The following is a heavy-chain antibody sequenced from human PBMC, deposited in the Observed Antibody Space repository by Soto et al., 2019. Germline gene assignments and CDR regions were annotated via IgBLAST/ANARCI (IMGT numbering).Heavy chain of an antibody. CDR1: GGSFSGYY. V-gene: IGHV4-59*08. CDR2: IYYSGST. J-gene: IGHJ4*02. Sequence: PSETLSLTCAVYGGSFSGYYWSWIRQPPGKGLEWIGYIYYSGSTNYNPSLKSRVTISVDTSKNQFSLKLSSVTAADTAVYYCARSLHYYDSSVYYSWGQGTLVTVSS. D-gene: IGHD3-22*01. CDR3: ARSLHYYDSSVYYS.